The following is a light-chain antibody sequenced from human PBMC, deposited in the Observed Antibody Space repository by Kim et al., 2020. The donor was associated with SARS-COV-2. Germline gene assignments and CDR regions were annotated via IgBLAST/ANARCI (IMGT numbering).Light chain of an antibody. Sequence: QSALTQPRSVSGSPGQSVTISCTGTSNNIGGYNFVSWYQQHPGKAPKLIIYDVSQRPSGVPDRFSGSKSGSTASLTISGLQAEDEADYYCSSFAVITVVFGGGTQLTVL. CDR2: DVS. J-gene: IGLJ2*01. CDR1: SNNIGGYNF. V-gene: IGLV2-11*01. CDR3: SSFAVITVV.